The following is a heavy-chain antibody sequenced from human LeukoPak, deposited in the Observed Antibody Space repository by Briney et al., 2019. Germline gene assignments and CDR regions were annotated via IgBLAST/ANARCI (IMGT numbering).Heavy chain of an antibody. V-gene: IGHV5-51*01. Sequence: GESLKISCKGSGNNFATYWIGWVRQMPGKGLEWMGIIYPGDSDTRYSPSFQGQVTISADKSISTAYLQWKSLKASDTAIYYCARREYGDAWGRGTLVTVSS. D-gene: IGHD4-17*01. CDR1: GNNFATYW. CDR3: ARREYGDA. CDR2: IYPGDSDT. J-gene: IGHJ2*01.